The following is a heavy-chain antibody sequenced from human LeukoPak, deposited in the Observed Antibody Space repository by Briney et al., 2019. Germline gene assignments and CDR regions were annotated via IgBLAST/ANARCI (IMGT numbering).Heavy chain of an antibody. Sequence: SQTLSLTCGISGDRVSTDTAAWDWLRQSPSRGLKWLGRTYYRSKWYNDYAESVNGRITVNADTSRNQISLHLNFVIPEDTAVYYCARTDRDYFDTSDYDAFDLWGQGTPVTVSS. D-gene: IGHD3-22*01. CDR3: ARTDRDYFDTSDYDAFDL. J-gene: IGHJ3*01. V-gene: IGHV6-1*01. CDR1: GDRVSTDTAA. CDR2: TYYRSKWYN.